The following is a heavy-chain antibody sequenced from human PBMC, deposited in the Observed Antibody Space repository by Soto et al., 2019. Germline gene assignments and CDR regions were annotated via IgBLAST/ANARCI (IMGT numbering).Heavy chain of an antibody. CDR1: GYSFTSYW. CDR3: ARLSVDQLVTYYYYGMDV. D-gene: IGHD6-6*01. CDR2: IDPSDSYT. Sequence: PGESLKISCKGSGYSFTSYWISWVRQMPGKGLEWMGRIDPSDSYTNYSPSFQGHVTISADKSISTAYLQWSSLKASDTAMYYCARLSVDQLVTYYYYGMDVWGQGTTVTVSS. V-gene: IGHV5-10-1*01. J-gene: IGHJ6*02.